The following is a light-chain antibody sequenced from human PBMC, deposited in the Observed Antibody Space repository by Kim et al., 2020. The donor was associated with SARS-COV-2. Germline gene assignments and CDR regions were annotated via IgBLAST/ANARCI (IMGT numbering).Light chain of an antibody. CDR2: GAS. CDR1: ESVSSRH. V-gene: IGKV3-20*01. J-gene: IGKJ2*01. Sequence: PGDSATLHCRASESVSSRHLAWYQQRPGQAPRLLIYGASSRATGIPDRFSGSGSGTDFTLTISRLEPEDFAVYYCQQYSGASYTFGQGTKLEI. CDR3: QQYSGASYT.